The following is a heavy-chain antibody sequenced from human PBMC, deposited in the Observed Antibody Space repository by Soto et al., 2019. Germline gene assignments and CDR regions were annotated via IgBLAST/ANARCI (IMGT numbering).Heavy chain of an antibody. CDR3: VRIVVAGYFDY. J-gene: IGHJ4*02. D-gene: IGHD6-19*01. CDR1: GYTFIRYG. Sequence: QVQLVQSGAEVKKPGASVKASCMASGYTFIRYGIHWVRQAPGQRLEWMGWINTANGNVKYSERLQGSVTITRDTSASTVYMELSSLRSEDTAMYYCVRIVVAGYFDYWGQGTQVTVSS. CDR2: INTANGNV. V-gene: IGHV1-3*04.